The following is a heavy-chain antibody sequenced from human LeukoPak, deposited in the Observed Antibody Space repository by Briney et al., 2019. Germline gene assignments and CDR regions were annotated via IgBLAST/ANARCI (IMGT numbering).Heavy chain of an antibody. CDR2: ISYDGSNK. Sequence: GGSLRLSCAASGFTFSSYGMHWVRQAPGKGLEWVAVISYDGSNKYYADSVKGRFTISRDNAKNSLYLQMNSLRAEDTAVYYCARQLGYYYDSSGAFDIWGQGTMVTVSS. D-gene: IGHD3-22*01. V-gene: IGHV3-30*03. J-gene: IGHJ3*02. CDR1: GFTFSSYG. CDR3: ARQLGYYYDSSGAFDI.